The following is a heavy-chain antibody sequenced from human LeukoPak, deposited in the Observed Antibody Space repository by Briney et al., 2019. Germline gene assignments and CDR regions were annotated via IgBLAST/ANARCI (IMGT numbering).Heavy chain of an antibody. J-gene: IGHJ4*02. CDR1: GDSVSSNSAA. D-gene: IGHD3-9*01. CDR2: TYYRYKRYN. V-gene: IGHV6-1*01. CDR3: ARDFDNPFDY. Sequence: KFSQTLSLTCAISGDSVSSNSAAWNWIRQSPSRGLEWLGRTYYRYKRYNDYAVSVKSRITINPDPSKYQFSLQLNCVTPGVTVVYYCARDFDNPFDYWGERALFTVSS.